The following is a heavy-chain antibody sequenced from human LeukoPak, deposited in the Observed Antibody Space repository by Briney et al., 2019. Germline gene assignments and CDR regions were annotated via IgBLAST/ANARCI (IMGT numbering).Heavy chain of an antibody. CDR1: GFTFSSYS. CDR2: IKQDGSEK. V-gene: IGHV3-7*01. CDR3: ATSRTFDY. Sequence: GGSLRLSCAASGFTFSSYSMSWVRQGPGKGLEWVANIKQDGSEKYYVDSVKGRFTISRDNAENSLYLQMNSLRAGDTAVYYCATSRTFDYWGQGTLVTVSS. J-gene: IGHJ4*02. D-gene: IGHD1-7*01.